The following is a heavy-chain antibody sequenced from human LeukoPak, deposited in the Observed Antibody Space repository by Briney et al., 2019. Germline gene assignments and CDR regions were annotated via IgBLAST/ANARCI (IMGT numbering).Heavy chain of an antibody. CDR1: GFTFSSYG. Sequence: AGGSLRLSCAASGFTFSSYGMHWFRQAPGKGLEWVALIWYDGNNKYYADSVKGRFTISRDNSKNTLYLQLNSLRAEDTAVYYCARQHCSGGDCYFFDWGQGTLVTVSS. CDR3: ARQHCSGGDCYFFD. V-gene: IGHV3-33*01. D-gene: IGHD2-15*01. J-gene: IGHJ4*02. CDR2: IWYDGNNK.